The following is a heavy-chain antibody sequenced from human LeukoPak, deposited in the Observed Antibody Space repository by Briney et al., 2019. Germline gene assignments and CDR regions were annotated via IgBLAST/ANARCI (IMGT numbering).Heavy chain of an antibody. V-gene: IGHV3-7*02. CDR3: AIEDYIGPVDF. CDR2: IQKDGIEK. D-gene: IGHD4-11*01. CDR1: GLTFSSYV. J-gene: IGHJ4*02. Sequence: GGSLRLSCAASGLTFSSYVMTWVRQSPGKGMEWVANIQKDGIEKHYVDSVKGRFTISRDNAKNSLSLQMNSLRAEDTAVYYCAIEDYIGPVDFWGQGTLVTVSS.